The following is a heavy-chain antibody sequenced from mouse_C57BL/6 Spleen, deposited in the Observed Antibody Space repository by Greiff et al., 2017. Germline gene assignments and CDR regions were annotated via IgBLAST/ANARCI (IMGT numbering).Heavy chain of an antibody. Sequence: QVQLQQSGAELVRPGTSVKVSCKASGYAFTNYLIEWVKQRPGQGLEWIGVINPGSGGTNYNEKFKGKATLTADKSSSTAYMQLSSLTSEDSAVYFCARSRSYGSSYLYFDVWGTGTTVTVSS. CDR2: INPGSGGT. J-gene: IGHJ1*03. CDR3: ARSRSYGSSYLYFDV. D-gene: IGHD1-1*01. CDR1: GYAFTNYL. V-gene: IGHV1-54*01.